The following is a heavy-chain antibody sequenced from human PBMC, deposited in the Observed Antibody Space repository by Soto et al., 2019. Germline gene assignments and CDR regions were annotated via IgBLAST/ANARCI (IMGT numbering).Heavy chain of an antibody. D-gene: IGHD6-6*01. J-gene: IGHJ5*02. V-gene: IGHV4-59*01. CDR1: GGSISSYY. Sequence: SSETLSLTCTVSGGSISSYYWSWIRQPPGKGLEWIGYIYYSGSTNYNPSLKSRVTISVDTSKNQFSLKLSSVTAADTAVYYCARDVAIEYSSSSGWFDPWGQGTLVTVSS. CDR2: IYYSGST. CDR3: ARDVAIEYSSSSGWFDP.